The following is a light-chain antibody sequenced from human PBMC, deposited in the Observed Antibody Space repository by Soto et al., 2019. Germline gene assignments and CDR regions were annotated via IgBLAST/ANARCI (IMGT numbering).Light chain of an antibody. J-gene: IGLJ1*01. CDR2: ENN. V-gene: IGLV1-40*01. CDR1: SSNIGAGYE. CDR3: QAYDSSLSGYV. Sequence: QSVLTQPPSVSEAPGQRVTISCTGSSSNIGAGYEAHWYQQVPGTAPKLLIYENNNRPSGVPDRVSGSKSGTSASLAITGLQAGDEAEYYCQAYDSSLSGYVFGTGTKLTVL.